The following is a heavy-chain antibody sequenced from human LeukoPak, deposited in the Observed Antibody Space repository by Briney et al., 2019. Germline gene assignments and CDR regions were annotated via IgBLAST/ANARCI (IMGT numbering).Heavy chain of an antibody. D-gene: IGHD1-1*01. J-gene: IGHJ4*02. V-gene: IGHV3-23*01. CDR2: ISGSGGST. CDR1: GFTFSSYA. Sequence: GGSLRLSCAASGFTFSSYAMSWVRQAPGKGLEWVSAISGSGGSTYYADSVKGRFTISRDNAKNSLYLQMNSLRAEDTAVYYCARVVTGIDYWGQGTLVTVSS. CDR3: ARVVTGIDY.